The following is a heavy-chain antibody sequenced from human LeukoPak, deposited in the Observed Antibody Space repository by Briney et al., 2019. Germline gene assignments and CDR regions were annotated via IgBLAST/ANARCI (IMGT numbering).Heavy chain of an antibody. Sequence: GGSLRLSCAASGFTFSSYGMHWVRQSPGKGLEWVALIWYDGSYKYSADSVKGRFTISRDNSKNTLYLQMNSLRPEDTAVYYCARDGGYCLDYWGQGTLVTVSS. V-gene: IGHV3-33*08. CDR2: IWYDGSYK. J-gene: IGHJ4*02. CDR1: GFTFSSYG. CDR3: ARDGGYCLDY. D-gene: IGHD2-21*01.